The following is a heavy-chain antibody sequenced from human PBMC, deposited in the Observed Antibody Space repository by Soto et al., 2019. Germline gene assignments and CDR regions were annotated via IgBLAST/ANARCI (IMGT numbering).Heavy chain of an antibody. V-gene: IGHV3-15*01. Sequence: GGSLRLSCAASGSTFSNAWMSWVRQAPGKGLEWVGRIKSKTDGGTTDYAAPVKGRFTISRDDSKNTLYLQMNSLKTEDTAVYYCTTTNIAWFGELVHYYYYGMDVWGQGTTVTVS. CDR3: TTTNIAWFGELVHYYYYGMDV. D-gene: IGHD3-10*01. CDR2: IKSKTDGGTT. J-gene: IGHJ6*02. CDR1: GSTFSNAW.